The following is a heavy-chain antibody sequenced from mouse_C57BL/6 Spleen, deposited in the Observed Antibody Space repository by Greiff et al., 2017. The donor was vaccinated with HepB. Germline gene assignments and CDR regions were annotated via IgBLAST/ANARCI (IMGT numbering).Heavy chain of an antibody. V-gene: IGHV1-80*01. Sequence: VQLQQSGAELVKPGASVKISCKASGYAFSSYWMNWVKQRPGKGLEWIGQIYPGDGDTNYNGKFKGKATLTADKSSSTAYMQLSSLTSEDSAVYFCARTAQATKSSFDYWGQGTTLTVSS. CDR3: ARTAQATKSSFDY. CDR1: GYAFSSYW. J-gene: IGHJ2*01. D-gene: IGHD3-2*02. CDR2: IYPGDGDT.